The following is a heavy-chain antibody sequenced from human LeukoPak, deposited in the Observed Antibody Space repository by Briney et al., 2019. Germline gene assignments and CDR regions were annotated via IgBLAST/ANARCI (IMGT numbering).Heavy chain of an antibody. J-gene: IGHJ5*02. Sequence: SGGSLRLSCAASGFIFSNNAMNWVRRTPGKGLEWVSSISGNGNDMNCRDSVKGRFTISRDNTRNSLYLQMDSLRVEDTAIYYCVRIPNGANFPNWFDPWGQGTLVTVSS. V-gene: IGHV3-21*01. CDR3: VRIPNGANFPNWFDP. CDR2: ISGNGNDM. D-gene: IGHD4/OR15-4a*01. CDR1: GFIFSNNA.